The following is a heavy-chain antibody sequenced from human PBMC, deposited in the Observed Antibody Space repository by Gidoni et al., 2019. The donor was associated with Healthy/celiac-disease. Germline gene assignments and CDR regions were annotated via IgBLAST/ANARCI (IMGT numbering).Heavy chain of an antibody. CDR2: IYWDDDK. V-gene: IGHV2-5*02. CDR1: GFSLRTSGVG. D-gene: IGHD3-3*01. CDR3: AHRHHDYDFWSGFNY. J-gene: IGHJ4*02. Sequence: QITLKESGPTLVKPTQTLTLTCTFSGFSLRTSGVGVGWIRQPPGKALEWLALIYWDDDKRYSPSLKSRLTITKDTSKNQVVLTMTNMDPVDTATYYCAHRHHDYDFWSGFNYWGQGTLVTVSS.